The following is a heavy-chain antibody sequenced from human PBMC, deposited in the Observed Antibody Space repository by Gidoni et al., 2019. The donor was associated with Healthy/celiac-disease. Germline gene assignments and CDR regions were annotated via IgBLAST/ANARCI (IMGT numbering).Heavy chain of an antibody. V-gene: IGHV4-34*01. D-gene: IGHD5-18*01. Sequence: QVQLQQWGAGLLKPSETLSLTCAVYGGSFSGYYWSWIRQPPGKGLEWIGEINHSGSTNYNPSLKSRVTISVDTSKNQFSLKLSSVTVADTAVYYCARGLGPRDTAMVNRDYWGQGTLVTVSS. J-gene: IGHJ4*02. CDR2: INHSGST. CDR3: ARGLGPRDTAMVNRDY. CDR1: GGSFSGYY.